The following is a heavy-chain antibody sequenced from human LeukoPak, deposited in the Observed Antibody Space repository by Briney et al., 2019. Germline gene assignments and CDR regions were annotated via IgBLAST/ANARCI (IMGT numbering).Heavy chain of an antibody. CDR2: INHSGST. D-gene: IGHD4-17*01. J-gene: IGHJ3*02. V-gene: IGHV4-34*01. CDR1: GGSISSYY. Sequence: SETLSLTCTVSGGSISSYYWSWIHQPPGKGLEWIGEINHSGSTNYNPSLKSRVTISVDTSKNQFSLKLSSVTAADTAVYYCARGRPLASDYGGNSGAFDIWGQGTMVTVSS. CDR3: ARGRPLASDYGGNSGAFDI.